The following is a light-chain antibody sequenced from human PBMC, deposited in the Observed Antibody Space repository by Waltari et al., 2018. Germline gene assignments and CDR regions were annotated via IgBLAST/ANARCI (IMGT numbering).Light chain of an antibody. CDR1: QGIITN. V-gene: IGKV1-9*01. CDR2: LAS. CDR3: HQVYTYPRA. Sequence: IHLTQSPSSLSASVGDRVTITCRASQGIITNLAWYQQKPGKAPKLLIYLASTLQGGVPSRFSGSGSGTDFTLTISSLQPEDFATYYCHQVYTYPRAFGQGTKVEIK. J-gene: IGKJ1*01.